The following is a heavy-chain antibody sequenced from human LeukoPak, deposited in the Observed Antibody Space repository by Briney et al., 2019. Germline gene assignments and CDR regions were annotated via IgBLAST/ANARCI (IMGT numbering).Heavy chain of an antibody. CDR1: GFTFSSYG. J-gene: IGHJ6*02. Sequence: GGSLRLSCAASGFTFSSYGMHWVRQAPGKGLEWVAVISYDGSNKYYADSVKGRFTISRDNSKNTLYLQMNSLRAEDTAVYYCAKDPGYGSGAGSYYYYGMDVWGQGTTVTVSS. CDR3: AKDPGYGSGAGSYYYYGMDV. V-gene: IGHV3-30*18. CDR2: ISYDGSNK. D-gene: IGHD3-10*01.